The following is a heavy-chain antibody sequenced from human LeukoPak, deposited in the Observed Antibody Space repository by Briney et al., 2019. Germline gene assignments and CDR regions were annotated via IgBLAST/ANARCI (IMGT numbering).Heavy chain of an antibody. CDR3: ARKRPWGLSRYFDY. V-gene: IGHV4-61*02. CDR2: IYTSGST. J-gene: IGHJ4*02. Sequence: SQTLSLTCTVSGGSISSGLYYWSWIRQPAGQGLEWIGRIYTSGSTNYNPSLKSRVTISLDTSKNQLYLKLSSVTAADTAVYYCARKRPWGLSRYFDYWGQGTLVTVSS. CDR1: GGSISSGLYY. D-gene: IGHD7-27*01.